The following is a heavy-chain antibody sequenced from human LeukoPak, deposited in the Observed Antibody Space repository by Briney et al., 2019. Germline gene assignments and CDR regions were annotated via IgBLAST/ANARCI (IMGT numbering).Heavy chain of an antibody. J-gene: IGHJ4*02. V-gene: IGHV4-30-2*01. CDR3: ARGQPSEGTYYYDSSGYYFDY. CDR2: IFHTGHT. Sequence: SQTLSLTCTVSGGSISSGDYPWSWLRQPPGKGLEWIGYIFHTGHTSYNPSLKSRVTISVDMSKNQLSLRLTSVTAADTAVYYCARGQPSEGTYYYDSSGYYFDYWGQGTLVTVSS. CDR1: GGSISSGDYP. D-gene: IGHD3-22*01.